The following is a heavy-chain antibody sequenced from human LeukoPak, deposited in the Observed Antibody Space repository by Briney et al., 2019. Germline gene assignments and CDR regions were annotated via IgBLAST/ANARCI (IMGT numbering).Heavy chain of an antibody. J-gene: IGHJ4*02. Sequence: SGGSLRLSCVASGFTFSTYWMHWVRQDPGKGLVWVSRISSDASITSYADPVKGRFTISRDNAKNTLYLQMNSLRAEDTALYYCATSARTYIGSSLDYWGQGTLVTVSS. CDR2: ISSDASIT. V-gene: IGHV3-74*01. CDR1: GFTFSTYW. D-gene: IGHD2-15*01. CDR3: ATSARTYIGSSLDY.